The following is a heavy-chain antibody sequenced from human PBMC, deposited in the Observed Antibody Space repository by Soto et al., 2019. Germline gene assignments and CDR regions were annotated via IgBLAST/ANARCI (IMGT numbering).Heavy chain of an antibody. D-gene: IGHD3-3*01. CDR3: ARGQIFGVVIYNWFDP. CDR2: INPNSGGT. V-gene: IGHV1-2*02. CDR1: GYTFTGYY. J-gene: IGHJ5*02. Sequence: ASVKVSCKVSGYTFTGYYMHWVRQAPGQGLEWMGWINPNSGGTNYAQKFQGRVTMTRDTSISTAYMGLSRLRSDDTAVYYCARGQIFGVVIYNWFDPWGQGTLVTVSS.